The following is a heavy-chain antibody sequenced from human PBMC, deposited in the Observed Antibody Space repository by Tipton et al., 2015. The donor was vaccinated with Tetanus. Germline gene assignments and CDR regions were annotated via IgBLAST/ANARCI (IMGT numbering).Heavy chain of an antibody. CDR2: ITGSGDKT. CDR3: VNWWRTVVGDW. CDR1: GFTFSSDA. Sequence: SLRLSCAASGFTFSSDAMSWVRQAPGKGLEWLSAITGSGDKTFYADSVKGRFTISRDNSENTLYLQMNSLRAEDTAAYYCVNWWRTVVGDWWGQGTLVTVSS. D-gene: IGHD3-10*02. J-gene: IGHJ4*02. V-gene: IGHV3-23*01.